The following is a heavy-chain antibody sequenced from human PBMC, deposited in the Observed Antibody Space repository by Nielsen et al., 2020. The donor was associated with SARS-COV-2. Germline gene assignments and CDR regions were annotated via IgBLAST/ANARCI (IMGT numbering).Heavy chain of an antibody. Sequence: SETLSLTCTVSGGSISSSSYYWGWIRQPPGKGLEWIGSIYYSGSTYYNPSLKSRATISVDTSKNQFSLKLGSVTAADTAVYYCARHFQYSYYYYYYMDVWGKGTTVTVSS. V-gene: IGHV4-39*01. D-gene: IGHD2/OR15-2a*01. CDR3: ARHFQYSYYYYYYMDV. CDR1: GGSISSSSYY. CDR2: IYYSGST. J-gene: IGHJ6*03.